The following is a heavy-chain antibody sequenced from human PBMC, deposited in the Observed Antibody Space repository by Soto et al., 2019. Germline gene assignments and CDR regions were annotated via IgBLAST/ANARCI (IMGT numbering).Heavy chain of an antibody. Sequence: QVQLQESGPGLVKPSETLSLTCTVSGGSVSSGSYYWSWIRQPPGKALEWIGYIYYSGSNNYNPSLKTGVNISVDTSKNQFSLRLSSVTAADTAVYYCARWGGSYYAPDYWGQGTLVTVSS. V-gene: IGHV4-61*01. D-gene: IGHD1-26*01. J-gene: IGHJ4*02. CDR3: ARWGGSYYAPDY. CDR1: GGSVSSGSYY. CDR2: IYYSGSN.